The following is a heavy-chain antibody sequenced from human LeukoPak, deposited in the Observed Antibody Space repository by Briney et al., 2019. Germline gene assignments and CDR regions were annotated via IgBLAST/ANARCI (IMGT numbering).Heavy chain of an antibody. Sequence: SEKVSRKASVGTLTSYAISWGRQAPRQGLERRWGGITIFGTANYAKKFQGRVTFTTDESTSTAYMELSSLGSEDAAVYYCARDMEQQLVSGSAFDIWGQGTMVTVSS. CDR1: VGTLTSYA. D-gene: IGHD6-13*01. J-gene: IGHJ3*02. V-gene: IGHV1-69*05. CDR2: GITIFGTA. CDR3: ARDMEQQLVSGSAFDI.